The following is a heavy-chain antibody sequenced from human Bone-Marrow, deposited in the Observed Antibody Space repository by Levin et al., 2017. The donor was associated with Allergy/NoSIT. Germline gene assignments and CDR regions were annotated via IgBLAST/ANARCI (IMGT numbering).Heavy chain of an antibody. V-gene: IGHV1-2*06. Sequence: GESLKISCKASGYTFTGYYMHWVRQAPGQGLEWMGRINPNSGGTNYAQKFQGRVTMTRDTSISTAYMELSRLRSDDTAVYYCAGAVAGIGNWFDPWGQGTLVTVSS. CDR2: INPNSGGT. CDR3: AGAVAGIGNWFDP. J-gene: IGHJ5*02. D-gene: IGHD6-19*01. CDR1: GYTFTGYY.